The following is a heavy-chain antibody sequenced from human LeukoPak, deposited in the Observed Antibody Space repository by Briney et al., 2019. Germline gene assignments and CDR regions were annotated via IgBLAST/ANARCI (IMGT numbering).Heavy chain of an antibody. CDR2: IYYSGST. J-gene: IGHJ4*02. D-gene: IGHD3-22*01. V-gene: IGHV4-59*08. CDR1: GGSISTYY. Sequence: SETLSLTCTVSGGSISTYYWGWIRQPPGKGLEWIGYIYYSGSTNYNPSLKSRVTISEDTSKNQLTLRLSSVTAADTAVYFCARSAGAYYYDTSGYYYDWGQGILVTVSS. CDR3: ARSAGAYYYDTSGYYYD.